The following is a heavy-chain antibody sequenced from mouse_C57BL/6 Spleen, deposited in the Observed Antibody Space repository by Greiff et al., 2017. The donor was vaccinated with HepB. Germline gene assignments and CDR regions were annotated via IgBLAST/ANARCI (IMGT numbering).Heavy chain of an antibody. CDR2: ISSGSSTI. Sequence: DVKLVESGGGLVKPGGSLKLSCAASGFTFSDYGMHWVRQAPEKGLEWVAYISSGSSTIYYADTVKGRFTISRDNAKNTLFLQMTSLRSEDTAMYYCARIYYDTVGPAYWGQGTLVTVSA. J-gene: IGHJ3*01. CDR1: GFTFSDYG. D-gene: IGHD2-4*01. V-gene: IGHV5-17*01. CDR3: ARIYYDTVGPAY.